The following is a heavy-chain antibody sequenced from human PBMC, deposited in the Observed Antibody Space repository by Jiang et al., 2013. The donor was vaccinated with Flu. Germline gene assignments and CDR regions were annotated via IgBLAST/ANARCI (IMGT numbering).Heavy chain of an antibody. Sequence: VQLVESGGDLVQPGGSLRLSCAASGFTLSSYAMTWVRQAPGKGLEWVSAISGSGGSTYYADSVKGRFTISRDNSKNTLYLQMNSLRAEDTALYYCAKLPLGYSSGWIEDYWGQGTLVTVSS. CDR1: GFTLSSYA. CDR2: ISGSGGST. V-gene: IGHV3-23*04. J-gene: IGHJ4*02. D-gene: IGHD6-19*01. CDR3: AKLPLGYSSGWIEDY.